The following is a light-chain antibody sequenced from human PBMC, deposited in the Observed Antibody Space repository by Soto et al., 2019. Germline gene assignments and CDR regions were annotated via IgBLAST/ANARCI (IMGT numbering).Light chain of an antibody. J-gene: IGLJ3*02. CDR2: LNSDGKY. Sequence: QPVLTQSPSASASLGASVKLTCTLSSGHNNYAIAWHQQQPEKGPRYLMRLNSDGKYTKGDGIPDRFSGSSSGSERYLTISSLQSEDEADYYCQTWGTGIQRMFGGGTKVTVL. CDR3: QTWGTGIQRM. CDR1: SGHNNYA. V-gene: IGLV4-69*01.